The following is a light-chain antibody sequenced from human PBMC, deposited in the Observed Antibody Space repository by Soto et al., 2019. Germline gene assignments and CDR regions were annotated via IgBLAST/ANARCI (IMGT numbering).Light chain of an antibody. CDR2: DVN. CDR1: SSDVGGYNY. V-gene: IGLV2-11*01. J-gene: IGLJ2*01. Sequence: QSALTQPASVSGSPGQSITISCTGTSSDVGGYNYVSWYQQHPGKAPKIIIYDVNKRPSGVPDRFSGSKSGNTASLTISGLQTEDEADYYCCSYAGSYTLVFGGGTQLTVL. CDR3: CSYAGSYTLV.